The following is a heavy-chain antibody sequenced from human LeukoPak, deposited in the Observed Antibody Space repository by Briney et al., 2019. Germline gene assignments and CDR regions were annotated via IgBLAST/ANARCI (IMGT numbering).Heavy chain of an antibody. CDR2: INHSGST. CDR1: GGSFSGYY. CDR3: ARPSGYSSSWYAYYFDY. D-gene: IGHD6-13*01. Sequence: PSETLSLTCAVYGGSFSGYYWSWIRQPPGKGLEWIGEINHSGSTNYNPSLESRVTISVDTSKNQFSLKLSSVTAADTAVYYCARPSGYSSSWYAYYFDYWGQGTLVTVSS. J-gene: IGHJ4*02. V-gene: IGHV4-34*01.